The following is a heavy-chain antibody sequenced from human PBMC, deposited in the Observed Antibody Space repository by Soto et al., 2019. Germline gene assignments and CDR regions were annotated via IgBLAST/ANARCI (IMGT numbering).Heavy chain of an antibody. CDR1: GFTFSTYV. Sequence: EVQQLESGGGLVQPGGSLRLSCAASGFTFSTYVMCWVRQAPGKGLEWVSGISANGGRTFYADSVKGRFTISRDNSKKTLYLQMNSPRVEDTAVYSCAKDPPIASDGPTLDYWGQGTMVTVSS. V-gene: IGHV3-23*01. J-gene: IGHJ4*02. CDR3: AKDPPIASDGPTLDY. CDR2: ISANGGRT. D-gene: IGHD6-13*01.